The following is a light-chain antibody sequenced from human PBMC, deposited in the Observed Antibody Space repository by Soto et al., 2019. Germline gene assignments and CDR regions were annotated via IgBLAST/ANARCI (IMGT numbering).Light chain of an antibody. Sequence: QSALTQPASVSGSPGQSITISCTGTSSDVGGYNYVSWYQQHPGKAPKLMIYDVSIRPSGISGRFSGSKSGNTASLTISGLQTEDEADYYCASHTSTSTRVFGGGTKLTVL. J-gene: IGLJ2*01. CDR1: SSDVGGYNY. V-gene: IGLV2-14*03. CDR3: ASHTSTSTRV. CDR2: DVS.